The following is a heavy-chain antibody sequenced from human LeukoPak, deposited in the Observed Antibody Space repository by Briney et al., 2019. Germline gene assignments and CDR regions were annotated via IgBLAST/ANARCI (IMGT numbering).Heavy chain of an antibody. CDR2: INPNSGGT. Sequence: GASVKISCKASGYTFTTYTLNWVRQAPGQGLEWMGWINPNSGGTNYAQKFQGRVTMTRDTSISTAYMELSRLRSDDTAVYYCATGGYSYGRDWFDPWGQGTLVTVSS. CDR3: ATGGYSYGRDWFDP. CDR1: GYTFTTYT. D-gene: IGHD5-18*01. V-gene: IGHV1-2*02. J-gene: IGHJ5*02.